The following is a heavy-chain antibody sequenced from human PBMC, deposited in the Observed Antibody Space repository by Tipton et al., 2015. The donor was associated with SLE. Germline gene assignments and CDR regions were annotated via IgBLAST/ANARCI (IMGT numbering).Heavy chain of an antibody. Sequence: TLSLTCTVSGGSISSSSDYWGWIRQPPGKGLEWIGEINHSGSTNYNPSLKSRVTISVDTSKNQFSLKLSSVTAADTAVYYCASSSRVGMVGAFDYWGQGTLVTVSS. V-gene: IGHV4-39*07. D-gene: IGHD1-26*01. J-gene: IGHJ4*02. CDR1: GGSISSSSDY. CDR2: INHSGST. CDR3: ASSSRVGMVGAFDY.